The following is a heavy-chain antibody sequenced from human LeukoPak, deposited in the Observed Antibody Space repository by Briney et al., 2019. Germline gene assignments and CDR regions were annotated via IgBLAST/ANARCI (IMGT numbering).Heavy chain of an antibody. D-gene: IGHD3-10*01. Sequence: PSETLSLTCAVYGGSFSGYYWSWIRQPPGKGLEWIGEINHSGSTNYNPSLKSRVTTSVDTSKNQFSLKLSSVTAADTAVYYCARVSDYYGSGSYPNWFDPWGQGTLVTVSS. V-gene: IGHV4-34*01. CDR2: INHSGST. J-gene: IGHJ5*02. CDR1: GGSFSGYY. CDR3: ARVSDYYGSGSYPNWFDP.